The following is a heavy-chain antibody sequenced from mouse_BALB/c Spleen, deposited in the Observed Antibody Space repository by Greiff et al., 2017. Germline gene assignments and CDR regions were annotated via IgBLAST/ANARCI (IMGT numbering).Heavy chain of an antibody. CDR2: ISSGSSTI. Sequence: EVQVVESGGGLVQPGGSRKLSCAASGFTFSSFGMHWVRQAPEKGLEWVAYISSGSSTIYYADTVKGRFTISRDNPKNTLFLQMTSLRSEDTAMYYCARRDGNYAMDYWGQGTSVTVSS. V-gene: IGHV5-17*02. D-gene: IGHD2-1*01. CDR3: ARRDGNYAMDY. CDR1: GFTFSSFG. J-gene: IGHJ4*01.